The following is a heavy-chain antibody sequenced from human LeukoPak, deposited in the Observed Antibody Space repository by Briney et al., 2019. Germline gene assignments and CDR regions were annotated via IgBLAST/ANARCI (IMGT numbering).Heavy chain of an antibody. Sequence: GESLKIPCKGSGYSFTSYWIGWVRQMPGKGLEWMGIIYRGDSDTRYSPSFQGQVTISADKSISTAYLQWSSLKASDTAMYYCARHLYSSSSIDAFDIWGQGTMVTVSS. CDR3: ARHLYSSSSIDAFDI. J-gene: IGHJ3*02. CDR1: GYSFTSYW. V-gene: IGHV5-51*01. D-gene: IGHD6-6*01. CDR2: IYRGDSDT.